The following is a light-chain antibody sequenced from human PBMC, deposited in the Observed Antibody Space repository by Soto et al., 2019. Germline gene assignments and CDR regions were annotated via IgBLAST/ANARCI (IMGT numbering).Light chain of an antibody. CDR2: EVS. J-gene: IGLJ1*01. V-gene: IGLV2-23*02. Sequence: SALTQPASVSGSPGQSITISCTGTSSDVGSYNLVSWYQQHPGKAPKLMIYEVSKRPSGVSNRFSGSKSGNTASLTISGLQSEEEADYYCAAWDESLNGHVFGTGTKVTVL. CDR1: SSDVGSYNL. CDR3: AAWDESLNGHV.